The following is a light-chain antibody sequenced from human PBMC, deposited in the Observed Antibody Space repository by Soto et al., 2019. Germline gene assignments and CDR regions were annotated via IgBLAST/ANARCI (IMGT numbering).Light chain of an antibody. CDR3: YPYAGENSCV. Sequence: QSALTQPASVSASPGQSITIPCTGTSSDVGSYNLVSWFQQHPGKVPKLLIYEGTKRPSGLSDRFSGSKSGNTASLTISGLQAEDEADYYCYPYAGENSCVFGNGNKVTV. CDR2: EGT. V-gene: IGLV2-23*01. CDR1: SSDVGSYNL. J-gene: IGLJ1*01.